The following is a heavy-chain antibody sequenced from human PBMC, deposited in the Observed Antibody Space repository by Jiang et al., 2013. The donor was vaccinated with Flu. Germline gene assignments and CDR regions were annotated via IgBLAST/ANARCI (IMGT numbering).Heavy chain of an antibody. CDR1: GYSISSGYY. CDR2: IYHSGST. J-gene: IGHJ4*02. CDR3: ARDGGSYYPLDY. Sequence: GPGLVKPSETLSLTCAVSGYSISSGYYWGWIRQPPGKGLEWVGSIYHSGSTYYNPSLKSRVTISVDTSKNQFSLKLSSVTAADTAVYYCARDGGSYYPLDYWGQGNPGHRLL. V-gene: IGHV4-38-2*02. D-gene: IGHD1-26*01.